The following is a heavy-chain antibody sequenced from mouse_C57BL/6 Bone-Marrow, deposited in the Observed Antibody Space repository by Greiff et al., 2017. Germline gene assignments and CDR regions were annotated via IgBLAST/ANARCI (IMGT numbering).Heavy chain of an antibody. D-gene: IGHD1-1*01. CDR2: FHPYNDDT. V-gene: IGHV1-47*01. J-gene: IGHJ2*01. CDR3: ARGSTFFYYFDY. Sequence: QVQLQPSGAELVKPGASVKMSCKASGYTFTTYPIEWMTQNHGKSLEWIGNFHPYNDDTKYNEKFKRKATLTVEKSSNTVYLELSRLTSDDSAVYDCARGSTFFYYFDYWGQGTTLTVSA. CDR1: GYTFTTYP.